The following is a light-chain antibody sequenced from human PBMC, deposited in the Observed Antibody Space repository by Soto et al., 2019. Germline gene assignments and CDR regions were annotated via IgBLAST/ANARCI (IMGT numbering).Light chain of an antibody. J-gene: IGKJ4*01. CDR3: QQYSISSLT. CDR2: KAS. Sequence: DIQMTQSPSTLSASVGDRVTITCRASQSISSWLTWYQQKPGTAPKRLIYKASTLESGVPSRFSGSGSGTEFTLTISSLQPADFATYYCQQYSISSLTFRGGTKVEIK. CDR1: QSISSW. V-gene: IGKV1-5*03.